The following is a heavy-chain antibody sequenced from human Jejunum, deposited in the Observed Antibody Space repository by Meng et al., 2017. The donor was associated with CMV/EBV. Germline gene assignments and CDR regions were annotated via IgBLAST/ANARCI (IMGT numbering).Heavy chain of an antibody. J-gene: IGHJ6*02. Sequence: ISSYYWSWIRQPPGKGLEWIGYIYYSGSTNYNPSLKSRVTISVDTSKNQFSLKLSSVTAADTAVYYCARARGNQQGISYYYYGMDVWGQGTTVTVSS. D-gene: IGHD7-27*01. V-gene: IGHV4-59*12. CDR2: IYYSGST. CDR3: ARARGNQQGISYYYYGMDV. CDR1: ISSYY.